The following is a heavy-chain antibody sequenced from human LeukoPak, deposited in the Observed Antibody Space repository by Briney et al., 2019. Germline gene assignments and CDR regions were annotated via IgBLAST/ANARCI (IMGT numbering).Heavy chain of an antibody. V-gene: IGHV4-34*01. CDR2: INHSGST. J-gene: IGHJ4*02. Sequence: SETLSLTCAVYGGSFSGYYWSWIRQPPGKGLEWIGEINHSGSTNYNPSLKSRVTISVDTSKNRFSLKLSSVTAADTAVYYCARFYYSNFDYWGQGTLVTVSS. CDR3: ARFYYSNFDY. CDR1: GGSFSGYY. D-gene: IGHD1-26*01.